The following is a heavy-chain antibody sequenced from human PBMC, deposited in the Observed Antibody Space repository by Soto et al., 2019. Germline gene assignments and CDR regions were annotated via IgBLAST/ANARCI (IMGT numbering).Heavy chain of an antibody. V-gene: IGHV1-46*01. CDR2: INPSGGST. J-gene: IGHJ6*02. CDR1: GYTFTSYY. D-gene: IGHD4-17*01. CDR3: ARDSPYGDSFYYYYGMDV. Sequence: ASVKVSCKASGYTFTSYYMHWVRQAPGQGLEWMGIINPSGGSTSYAQKFQGRVTMTRDTSTSTVYMELSSLRSEDTAVYYCARDSPYGDSFYYYYGMDVWGQGTTVTVSS.